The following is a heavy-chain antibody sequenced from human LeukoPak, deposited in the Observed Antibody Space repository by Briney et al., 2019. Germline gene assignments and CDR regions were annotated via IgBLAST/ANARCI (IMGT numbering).Heavy chain of an antibody. CDR3: AKDPLTGTTAGVVYFDY. V-gene: IGHV3-23*01. D-gene: IGHD1-7*01. Sequence: GGSLRLSCAASGFTFSSYAMSWVRQAPGKGLEWVSAISGSGGSTYYADSVKGRFTISRDNSKNTLYLQMNSLRAEDTAVYYCAKDPLTGTTAGVVYFDYWGQGTLVTVSS. CDR1: GFTFSSYA. CDR2: ISGSGGST. J-gene: IGHJ4*02.